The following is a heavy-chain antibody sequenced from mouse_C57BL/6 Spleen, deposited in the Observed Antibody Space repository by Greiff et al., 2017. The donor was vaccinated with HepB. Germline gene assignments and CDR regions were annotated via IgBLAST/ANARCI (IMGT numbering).Heavy chain of an antibody. V-gene: IGHV1-50*01. Sequence: QVQLQQPGAELVKPGASVKLSCKASGYTFTSYWMQWVKQRPGQGLEWIGEIDPSDSYTNYNQKFKGKATLTVDTSSSTAYMELRSLTSEDSAVYYCTRGADSSGYGDYWGQGTTLTVSS. CDR1: GYTFTSYW. D-gene: IGHD3-2*02. CDR3: TRGADSSGYGDY. J-gene: IGHJ2*01. CDR2: IDPSDSYT.